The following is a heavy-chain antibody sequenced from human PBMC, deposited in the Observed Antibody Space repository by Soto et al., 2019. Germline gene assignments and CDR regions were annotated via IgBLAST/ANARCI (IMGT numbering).Heavy chain of an antibody. Sequence: GGSLRLSCAASGFTFSSYAMHWVRQAPGKGLEWVAVISYDGSNKYYADSVKGRFTISRDNSKNTLYLQMNSLRAEDTAVYYCARDVPSEFSYYYGMDVWGQGTTVTVSS. CDR2: ISYDGSNK. CDR1: GFTFSSYA. J-gene: IGHJ6*02. CDR3: ARDVPSEFSYYYGMDV. D-gene: IGHD3-10*01. V-gene: IGHV3-30-3*01.